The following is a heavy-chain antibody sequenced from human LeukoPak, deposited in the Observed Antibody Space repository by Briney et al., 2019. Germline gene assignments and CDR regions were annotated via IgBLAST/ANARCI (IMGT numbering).Heavy chain of an antibody. J-gene: IGHJ4*02. V-gene: IGHV4-39*01. CDR2: IYYSETT. CDR1: GDSVSRSTYY. Sequence: SETLSLTCTVSGDSVSRSTYYWGWIRQPPGKGLEWIGTIYYSETTYCNPSLKSRVTISVDSSKNQFSLKVTSVTATDTAVYYCARQGDSNGYSTLDYWGQGILVTVSS. CDR3: ARQGDSNGYSTLDY. D-gene: IGHD3-22*01.